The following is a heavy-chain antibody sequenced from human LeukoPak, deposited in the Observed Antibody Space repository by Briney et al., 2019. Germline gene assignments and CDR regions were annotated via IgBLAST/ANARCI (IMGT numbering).Heavy chain of an antibody. D-gene: IGHD5-24*01. CDR2: ISWDGGST. J-gene: IGHJ6*04. V-gene: IGHV3-43*01. CDR1: GFTFDDYT. CDR3: AKDSREMATEMDV. Sequence: GGSLRLSCAASGFTFDDYTMHWVRQAPGKGLEWVSLISWDGGSTYYADSVKGRFTISRDNSKNSLYLQMNSLRTEDTALYYCAKDSREMATEMDVWGKGTTVTVSS.